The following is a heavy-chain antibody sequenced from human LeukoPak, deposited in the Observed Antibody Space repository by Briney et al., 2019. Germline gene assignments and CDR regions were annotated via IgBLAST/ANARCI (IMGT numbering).Heavy chain of an antibody. CDR3: ARESDVGKDFDC. J-gene: IGHJ4*02. Sequence: ASVKVSCKASGYTFTYHYIHLVRQAPGQGLEWMGIINPSNGDTNYAQRFQGRVTMTRDTSTSTVYMELRSLDSEDTAVYYCARESDVGKDFDCWGQGTLVTVSS. CDR1: GYTFTYHY. V-gene: IGHV1-46*01. D-gene: IGHD1-1*01. CDR2: INPSNGDT.